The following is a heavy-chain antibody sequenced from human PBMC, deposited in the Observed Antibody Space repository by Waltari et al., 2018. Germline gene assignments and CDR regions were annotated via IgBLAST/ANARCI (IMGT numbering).Heavy chain of an antibody. CDR2: INQDGSEE. CDR3: ARTGARWLQFAAFDI. CDR1: RFTFSNYW. J-gene: IGHJ3*02. V-gene: IGHV3-7*01. D-gene: IGHD5-12*01. Sequence: EVLLVESGGGLVQTGGSLRLSCAASRFTFSNYWMNWVRQAPGKGLGWVANINQDGSEEDYVDSVKGRFTISRDNAKNSLYLEMKTLRAEDTAIYYCARTGARWLQFAAFDIWGQGTMVTVSS.